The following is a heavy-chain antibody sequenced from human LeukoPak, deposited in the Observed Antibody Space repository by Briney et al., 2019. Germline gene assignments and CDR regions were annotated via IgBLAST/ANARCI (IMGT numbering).Heavy chain of an antibody. V-gene: IGHV4-59*01. CDR3: ASTDYSGYYYMDV. Sequence: PSETLSLTCTVSGGSISSYYWSWIRQPPGKGLEWIGYIYYSGSTNYNPSLKSRVTISVDTSKNQFSLKLSSVTAADTAVYYRASTDYSGYYYMDVWGKGTTVTVSS. J-gene: IGHJ6*03. CDR1: GGSISSYY. CDR2: IYYSGST. D-gene: IGHD4-11*01.